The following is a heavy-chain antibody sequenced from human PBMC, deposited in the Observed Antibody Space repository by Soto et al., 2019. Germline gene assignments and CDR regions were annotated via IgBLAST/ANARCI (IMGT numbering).Heavy chain of an antibody. D-gene: IGHD3-3*01. Sequence: SETLSLTCTVSGGSISSSSYYWGWIRQPPGKGLEWIGGIYYSGSTYYNPSLKSRVTISVDTSKNQFSLKLSSVTAADTAVYYCARHSYDFWSGSTPYYFDYWGQGTLVTVSS. CDR2: IYYSGST. CDR3: ARHSYDFWSGSTPYYFDY. J-gene: IGHJ4*02. V-gene: IGHV4-39*01. CDR1: GGSISSSSYY.